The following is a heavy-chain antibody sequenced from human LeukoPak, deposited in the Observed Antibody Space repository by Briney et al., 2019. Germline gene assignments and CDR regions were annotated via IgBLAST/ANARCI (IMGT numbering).Heavy chain of an antibody. J-gene: IGHJ4*02. V-gene: IGHV4-39*01. CDR2: IYYNGGA. D-gene: IGHD1-14*01. CDR3: ARLSGTHYEAIDY. Sequence: SETLSLTCTASGGSITSVSYYWGWIRQPPGKGLEWIGSIYYNGGAYYNPSLKSRLTISVDTSKNQFSLKLSSVTAADMAVYYCARLSGTHYEAIDYWGQGTLVTVSS. CDR1: GGSITSVSYY.